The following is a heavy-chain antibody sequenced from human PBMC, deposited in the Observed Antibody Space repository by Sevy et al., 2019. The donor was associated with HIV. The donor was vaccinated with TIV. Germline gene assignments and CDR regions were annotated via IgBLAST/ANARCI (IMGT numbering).Heavy chain of an antibody. J-gene: IGHJ4*02. V-gene: IGHV3-23*01. Sequence: GGSLRLSCAASGFAFYDYSMSWIRQAPGKGLEWVASLSFGCGKINYADSVKGRFTISRENSKNSFYLQMDNSTVEDTALYYCAREGCTRPHDYWGQGTRVTVSS. D-gene: IGHD2-8*01. CDR3: AREGCTRPHDY. CDR2: LSFGCGKI. CDR1: GFAFYDYS.